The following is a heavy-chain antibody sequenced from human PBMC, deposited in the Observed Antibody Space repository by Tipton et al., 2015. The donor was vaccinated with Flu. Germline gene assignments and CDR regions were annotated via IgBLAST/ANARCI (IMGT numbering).Heavy chain of an antibody. V-gene: IGHV4-61*02. J-gene: IGHJ4*02. D-gene: IGHD2-21*01. CDR2: VYNSGTT. Sequence: TLSLTCTVSGGSISSGSYYWGWVRQSAGKGLEYIGRVYNSGTTNYNPSLKSRVTIPVDTSMNQFSLKINSVTAADTAVYYCARLRILGSAPPYYFDSWGQGTLVTVSS. CDR3: ARLRILGSAPPYYFDS. CDR1: GGSISSGSYY.